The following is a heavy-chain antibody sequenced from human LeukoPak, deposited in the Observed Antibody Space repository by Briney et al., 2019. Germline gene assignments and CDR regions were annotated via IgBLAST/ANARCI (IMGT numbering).Heavy chain of an antibody. CDR3: ARPLPLITMIVGDDAFDI. CDR1: GFTFSDYY. CDR2: ISSSGSTI. V-gene: IGHV3-11*04. J-gene: IGHJ3*02. Sequence: GGSLRLSCAASGFTFSDYYMSWIRQAPGKGLEWVSYISSSGSTIYYADSVKGRFTISRDNAKNSLYLQMNSLRAEDTAVYYYARPLPLITMIVGDDAFDIWGQGTMVTVSS. D-gene: IGHD3-22*01.